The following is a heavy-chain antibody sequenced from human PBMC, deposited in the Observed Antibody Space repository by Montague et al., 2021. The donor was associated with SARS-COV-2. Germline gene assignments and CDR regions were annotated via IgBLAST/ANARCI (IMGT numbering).Heavy chain of an antibody. J-gene: IGHJ4*02. D-gene: IGHD6-19*01. Sequence: SETLSLTCTVSGGSISSSSYYWGWIRQPPGKGLEWIGSIYYSGSTYYNPSPKSRVTISVDTSKNQFSLKLSSVTAADTAVYYCARSWGQWLLWGYYSDYWGQGTLVTVSS. V-gene: IGHV4-39*01. CDR1: GGSISSSSYY. CDR3: ARSWGQWLLWGYYSDY. CDR2: IYYSGST.